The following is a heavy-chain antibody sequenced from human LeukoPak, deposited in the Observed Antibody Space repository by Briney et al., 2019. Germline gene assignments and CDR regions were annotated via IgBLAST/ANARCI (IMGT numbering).Heavy chain of an antibody. CDR3: ARDPSNTSGWYIYFDF. J-gene: IGHJ4*02. D-gene: IGHD6-19*01. CDR1: GYSFTHYA. Sequence: ASVKVSCKTPGYSFTHYAISWVRQAPGQGLEWMGWISTYNGDTKYAQKLQGRFTMTSDTSTSTAYMELRSLTSDDTAVYYCARDPSNTSGWYIYFDFWGQGTLVTVSS. CDR2: ISTYNGDT. V-gene: IGHV1-18*01.